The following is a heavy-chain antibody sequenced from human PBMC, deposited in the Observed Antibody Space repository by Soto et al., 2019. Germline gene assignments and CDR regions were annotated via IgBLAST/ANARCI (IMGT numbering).Heavy chain of an antibody. CDR1: GFTFSSYA. CDR2: ISGSGGST. D-gene: IGHD3-3*01. Sequence: GGSLRLSCAASGFTFSSYAMSWVRQAPGKGLEWVSAISGSGGSTYYADSVKGRFTISRDNSKNTLYLQMNSLRAEDTAVYYYAKDQLFRFLEWLPDAFDIWGQGTMVTVSS. J-gene: IGHJ3*02. V-gene: IGHV3-23*01. CDR3: AKDQLFRFLEWLPDAFDI.